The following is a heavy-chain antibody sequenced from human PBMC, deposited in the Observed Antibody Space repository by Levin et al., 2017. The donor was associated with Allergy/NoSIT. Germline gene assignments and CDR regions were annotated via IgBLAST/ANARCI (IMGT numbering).Heavy chain of an antibody. CDR1: GYTFTGYY. Sequence: ASVKVSCKASGYTFTGYYMHWVRQAPGQGLEWMGWINPNSGGTNYAQKFQGRVTMTRDTSISTAYMELSRLRSDDTAVYYCARSIVVVPASIGYLYNWFDPWGQGTLVTVSS. V-gene: IGHV1-2*02. CDR2: INPNSGGT. D-gene: IGHD2-2*01. CDR3: ARSIVVVPASIGYLYNWFDP. J-gene: IGHJ5*02.